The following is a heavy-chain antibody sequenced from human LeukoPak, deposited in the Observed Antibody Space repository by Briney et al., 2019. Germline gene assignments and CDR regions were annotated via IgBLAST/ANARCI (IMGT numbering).Heavy chain of an antibody. CDR1: GFTFSKYG. Sequence: PGGSLRLSCVASGFTFSKYGMHWVRQAPGKGLEWLAIIWYDGHNKYYADSVKGRFTISRDNSKNTLSLEMTDLRAEDTAVYYCAREWGLIAVAGGPGYWGQGALVTVSS. CDR2: IWYDGHNK. V-gene: IGHV3-33*01. D-gene: IGHD6-19*01. J-gene: IGHJ4*02. CDR3: AREWGLIAVAGGPGY.